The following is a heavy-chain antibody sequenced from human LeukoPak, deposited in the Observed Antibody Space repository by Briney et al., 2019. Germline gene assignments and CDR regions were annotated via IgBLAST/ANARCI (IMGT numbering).Heavy chain of an antibody. J-gene: IGHJ3*02. CDR1: GGSISSYY. D-gene: IGHD3-22*01. Sequence: PSETLSLTCTVSGGSISSYYWSWIRQPPGKGLEWIGYIYYSGSTNYNPSLKSRVTISVDTSKNQFSLKLSSVTAADTAVYYCARDGTYYYDSSGYAFDIWGQGTMVTVSS. CDR3: ARDGTYYYDSSGYAFDI. V-gene: IGHV4-59*01. CDR2: IYYSGST.